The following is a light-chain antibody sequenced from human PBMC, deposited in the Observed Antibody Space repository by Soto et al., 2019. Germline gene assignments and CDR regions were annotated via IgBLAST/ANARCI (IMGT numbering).Light chain of an antibody. V-gene: IGLV2-8*01. CDR2: EVS. Sequence: QSALTQPPSASGSPGQSVTISCTGTSSDIGGYRYVSWYQQHPGRAPRLMIYEVSKRPSGVPDRFSGSKSGNTASLTVSGLQAEDEADYYCCSYARSNTLVFGTGTKLTVL. CDR3: CSYARSNTLV. J-gene: IGLJ1*01. CDR1: SSDIGGYRY.